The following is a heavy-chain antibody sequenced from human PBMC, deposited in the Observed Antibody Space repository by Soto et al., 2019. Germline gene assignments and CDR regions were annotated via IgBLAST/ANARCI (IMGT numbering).Heavy chain of an antibody. Sequence: SVKVSCKASGRPFSSHAIRWVRQSPGQGLEWMGGIIPIFGTANYAQKFQGRVTITADESTSTAYMELSSLRSEDTSVYYCASRYCTNGVFYYYYGMDVWGQGTTVTVS. CDR2: IIPIFGTA. V-gene: IGHV1-69*13. D-gene: IGHD2-8*01. J-gene: IGHJ6*02. CDR3: ASRYCTNGVFYYYYGMDV. CDR1: GRPFSSHA.